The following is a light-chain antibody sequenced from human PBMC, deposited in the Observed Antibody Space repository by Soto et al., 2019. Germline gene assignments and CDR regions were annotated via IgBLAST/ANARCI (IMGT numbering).Light chain of an antibody. CDR3: QQFFSVPLT. CDR1: QSMLYRSNSKYY. V-gene: IGKV4-1*01. Sequence: DIVMTQSPDSLSVSLGERATINCTSSQSMLYRSNSKYYLAWYQQKAGHPPKLLIYWASTRGSGVPDRFSGSGSGTDFTLTISSLQAEDVAIYFCQQFFSVPLTFGGGTKVEIK. J-gene: IGKJ4*01. CDR2: WAS.